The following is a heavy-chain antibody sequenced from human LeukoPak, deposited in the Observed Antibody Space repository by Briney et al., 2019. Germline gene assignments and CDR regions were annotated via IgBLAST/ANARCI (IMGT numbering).Heavy chain of an antibody. J-gene: IGHJ5*02. CDR1: GYTFTSYG. CDR3: ARDHVDTAMDWFDP. V-gene: IGHV7-4-1*02. D-gene: IGHD5-18*01. CDR2: INTNTGNP. Sequence: GASVKVSCKASGYTFTSYGISWVRQAPGQGLEWMGWINTNTGNPTYAQGFTGRFVFSLDTSVSTAYLQISSLKAEDTAVYYCARDHVDTAMDWFDPWGQGTLVTVSS.